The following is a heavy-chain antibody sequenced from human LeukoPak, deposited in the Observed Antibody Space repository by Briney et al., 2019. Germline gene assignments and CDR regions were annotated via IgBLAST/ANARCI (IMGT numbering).Heavy chain of an antibody. CDR1: GGPISSYY. J-gene: IGHJ4*02. CDR3: AMTYCSSTSCYLDY. CDR2: IYYSGST. D-gene: IGHD2-2*01. V-gene: IGHV4-59*01. Sequence: PSETLSLTCTVSGGPISSYYWSWIRQPPGKGLEWIGYIYYSGSTNYNPSLKSRVTISVDTSKNQFSLKLSSVTAADTAVYYCAMTYCSSTSCYLDYWGQGTLVTVSS.